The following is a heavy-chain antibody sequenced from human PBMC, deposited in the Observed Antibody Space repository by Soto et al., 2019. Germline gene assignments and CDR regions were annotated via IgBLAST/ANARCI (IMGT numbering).Heavy chain of an antibody. CDR3: AKEKQRILELRSAMDV. Sequence: QVQLVESGGGVVQPGTSLTLSCAASGFTFSNYGLHWVRQAPGKGLEWVADISADGSSAYYADSVRGQFTISRDNSKNALQRDRNSLRGETPAVYHSAKEKQRILELRSAMDVWGQGTTVTAS. D-gene: IGHD1-7*01. CDR1: GFTFSNYG. CDR2: ISADGSSA. V-gene: IGHV3-30*18. J-gene: IGHJ6*02.